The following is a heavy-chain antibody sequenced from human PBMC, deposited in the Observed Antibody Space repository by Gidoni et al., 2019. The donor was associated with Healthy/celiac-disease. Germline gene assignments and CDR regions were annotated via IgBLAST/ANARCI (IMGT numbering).Heavy chain of an antibody. D-gene: IGHD6-19*01. V-gene: IGHV4-39*01. CDR1: GGSISSSSYY. CDR3: ARRGQWLVEFDY. Sequence: QLQLQESGPGLVKPSETLSLTCTVSGGSISSSSYYWGWIRQPPGKGLEWIGSIYYSGSTYYNPSLKSRVTISVDTSKNQFSLKLSSVTAADTAVYYCARRGQWLVEFDYWGQGTLVTVSS. J-gene: IGHJ4*02. CDR2: IYYSGST.